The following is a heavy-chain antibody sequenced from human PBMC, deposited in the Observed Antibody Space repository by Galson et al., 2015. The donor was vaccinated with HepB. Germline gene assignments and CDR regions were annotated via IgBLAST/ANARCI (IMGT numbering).Heavy chain of an antibody. CDR3: SAGQGKTDSDY. J-gene: IGHJ4*02. V-gene: IGHV3-15*01. CDR1: GFAINDAW. CDR2: IKREIEIEGGAT. Sequence: SLRLSCAASGFAINDAWMNWVRQAPGKGLEWVARIKREIEIEGGATDYGAPVKGRFTISRDDSKNTLYLQMNSLKTEDTAVYYCSAGQGKTDSDYWGPGTLVTVSS. D-gene: IGHD2-21*02.